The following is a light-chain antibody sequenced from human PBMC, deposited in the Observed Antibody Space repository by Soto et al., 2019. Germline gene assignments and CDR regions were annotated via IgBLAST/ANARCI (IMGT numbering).Light chain of an antibody. J-gene: IGLJ2*01. V-gene: IGLV1-36*01. Sequence: QSVLTQPPSVSEAPRQRVTISCSGSSSNIGNNAVNWYQQLPGKAPKLLIYYDDLLPSGVSDRFSGSKSGTSASLAISGLQSEDEADYYCAACDDSLNGQGVFGGGTKLTVL. CDR3: AACDDSLNGQGV. CDR2: YDD. CDR1: SSNIGNNA.